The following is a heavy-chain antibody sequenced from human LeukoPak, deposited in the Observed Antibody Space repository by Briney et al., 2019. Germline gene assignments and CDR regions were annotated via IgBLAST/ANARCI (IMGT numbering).Heavy chain of an antibody. Sequence: QAGGSLRLSCAVSGITLSNYGMSWVRQAPGKGLEWVAGISGSGGSKKYADSVKGRFTISRDNPKNTLFLQMNSLRAEDTAVYFCAKRGVVIRVILVGFHKEAYYFDSWGQGALVTVSS. CDR2: ISGSGGSK. CDR1: GITLSNYG. V-gene: IGHV3-23*01. J-gene: IGHJ4*02. D-gene: IGHD2/OR15-2a*01. CDR3: AKRGVVIRVILVGFHKEAYYFDS.